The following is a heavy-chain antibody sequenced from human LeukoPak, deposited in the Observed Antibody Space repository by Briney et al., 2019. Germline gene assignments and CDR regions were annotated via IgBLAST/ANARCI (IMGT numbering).Heavy chain of an antibody. CDR1: GGTLSSYA. CDR2: IIPIFGTA. CDR3: ARTSVPAEISDYGMDV. D-gene: IGHD2-2*01. Sequence: GASVKVSCKASGGTLSSYAISWVRQAPGQGLEWMGGIIPIFGTANYAQKFQGRVTITADESTSTAYMELSSLRSEDTAVYYCARTSVPAEISDYGMDVWGQGTTVTVSS. J-gene: IGHJ6*02. V-gene: IGHV1-69*13.